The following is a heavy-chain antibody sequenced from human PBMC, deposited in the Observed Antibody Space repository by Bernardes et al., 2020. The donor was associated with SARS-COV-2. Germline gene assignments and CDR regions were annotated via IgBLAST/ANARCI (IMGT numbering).Heavy chain of an antibody. CDR3: ARVSKRRYIVVVPAAQHDAFDI. Sequence: GGSLRLSCAASGFTFSSYAMHWVRQAPGKGLEWVAVISYDGSNKYYADSVKGRFTISRDNSKNTLYLQMNSLRAEDTAVYYCARVSKRRYIVVVPAAQHDAFDIWGQGTLVTVSS. D-gene: IGHD2-2*01. CDR2: ISYDGSNK. J-gene: IGHJ3*02. CDR1: GFTFSSYA. V-gene: IGHV3-30*04.